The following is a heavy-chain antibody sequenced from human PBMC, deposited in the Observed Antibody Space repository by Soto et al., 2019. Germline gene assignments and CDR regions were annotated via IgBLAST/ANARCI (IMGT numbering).Heavy chain of an antibody. V-gene: IGHV4-4*02. CDR1: GVSMRSNNW. Sequence: QVQLQESGPGLVKPSGTLSLTCTVSGVSMRSNNWWNWVRQSPGKGLEWIGEIYHSGTNNYNPSLKSRVTISVDTSNNQISLELTSVTAADTAVYYCAREPSGNQAFDIWGQGTMVTVSS. D-gene: IGHD6-13*01. CDR3: AREPSGNQAFDI. J-gene: IGHJ3*02. CDR2: IYHSGTN.